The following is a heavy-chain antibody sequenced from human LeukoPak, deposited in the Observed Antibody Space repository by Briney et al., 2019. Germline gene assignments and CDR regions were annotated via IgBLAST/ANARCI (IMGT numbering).Heavy chain of an antibody. V-gene: IGHV1-2*02. CDR3: ARGNVVVPAAIAY. Sequence: ASVKVSCKASGYTFTSYGISWVRQAPGQGLEWMGWINPNSGGTNYAQKFQGRVTMTRDTSISTAYMELSRLRSDDTAVYYCARGNVVVPAAIAYWGQGTLVTVSS. CDR2: INPNSGGT. CDR1: GYTFTSYG. J-gene: IGHJ4*02. D-gene: IGHD2-2*02.